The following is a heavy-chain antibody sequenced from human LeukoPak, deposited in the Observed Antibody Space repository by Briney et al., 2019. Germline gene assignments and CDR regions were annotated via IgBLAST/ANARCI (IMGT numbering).Heavy chain of an antibody. CDR3: ARDYYYGMDV. Sequence: PGGSLRLSCAASGFTFSTYWTHWVRQAPGKWLEWVSRIKPDGSTTTCADSGTGRFSISTDNAKNTLFLQINSLRAEDTAVYYCARDYYYGMDVWGQGTTITVSS. V-gene: IGHV3-74*01. CDR1: GFTFSTYW. CDR2: IKPDGSTT. J-gene: IGHJ6*02.